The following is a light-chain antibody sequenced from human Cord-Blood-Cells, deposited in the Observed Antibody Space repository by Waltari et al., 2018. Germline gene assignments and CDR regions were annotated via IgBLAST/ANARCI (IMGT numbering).Light chain of an antibody. V-gene: IGKV1-8*01. CDR3: QQYYSYPRT. J-gene: IGKJ1*01. CDR2: AAS. CDR1: QGIRSY. Sequence: AIRITQSPSSLPASTGDRVTITCRASQGIRSYLAWYQQKPGKAPKLLIYAASTLQSGVPSRFSGSGSGTDFTLTISCLQSEDFATYYCQQYYSYPRTFGQGTKVEIK.